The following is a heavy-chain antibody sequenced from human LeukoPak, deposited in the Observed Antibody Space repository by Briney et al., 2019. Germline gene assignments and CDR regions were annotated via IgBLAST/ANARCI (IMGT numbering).Heavy chain of an antibody. D-gene: IGHD3-22*01. CDR2: VTGSGGKT. CDR1: GFTFSNYG. V-gene: IGHV3-23*01. Sequence: PGGSLRLSCAASGFTFSNYGMSWVRQAPGKGLEWVSGVTGSGGKTYYADSVKGRFTISRDNSKNTLYLQMNSLRPDDTAIYFCARQEARNYYYEGLDYWGQGNLVTVSS. J-gene: IGHJ4*02. CDR3: ARQEARNYYYEGLDY.